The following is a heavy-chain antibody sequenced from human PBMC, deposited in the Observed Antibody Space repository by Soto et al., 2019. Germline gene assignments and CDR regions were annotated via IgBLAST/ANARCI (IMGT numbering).Heavy chain of an antibody. V-gene: IGHV1-18*01. Sequence: QVQLVQSGAEVKKPGASVKVSCKASGYTFTSYGISWVRQAPGQGLEWMGWISAYGGNRNYVQKLQGKVTMTTDTSTSTAYMELRGLRSDDPALYYCARLYCTSTSCSLGMDVWGQGTTVTVSS. D-gene: IGHD2-2*01. J-gene: IGHJ6*02. CDR1: GYTFTSYG. CDR3: ARLYCTSTSCSLGMDV. CDR2: ISAYGGNR.